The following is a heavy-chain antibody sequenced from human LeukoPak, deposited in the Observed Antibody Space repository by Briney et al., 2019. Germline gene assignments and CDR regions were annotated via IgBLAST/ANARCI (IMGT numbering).Heavy chain of an antibody. V-gene: IGHV3-74*03. Sequence: GGSLRLSCAASGFAFSSDWMHWVRQAPGKGLVWVSRINSDGSSTTYADSVKGRFTISRDNAKNTLYLQMNSLRAEDTAVYYCARVASGGPIDYWGQGTLVTVSS. D-gene: IGHD4-23*01. J-gene: IGHJ4*02. CDR2: INSDGSST. CDR1: GFAFSSDW. CDR3: ARVASGGPIDY.